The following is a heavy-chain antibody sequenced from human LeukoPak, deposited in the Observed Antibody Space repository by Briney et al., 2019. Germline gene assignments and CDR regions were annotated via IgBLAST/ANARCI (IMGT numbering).Heavy chain of an antibody. J-gene: IGHJ4*02. CDR3: AKSDQKYCSGGCCHHFDY. Sequence: GGTLRLSCAASGFTFSTFAMIWVRQPPGKGLEWVSSIFPSGGEIHYADSVRGRFTISRDNSKNTLYLQMSSLRAEDTAVYYCAKSDQKYCSGGCCHHFDYWGQGTLVTVSS. D-gene: IGHD2-15*01. CDR2: IFPSGGEI. CDR1: GFTFSTFA. V-gene: IGHV3-23*01.